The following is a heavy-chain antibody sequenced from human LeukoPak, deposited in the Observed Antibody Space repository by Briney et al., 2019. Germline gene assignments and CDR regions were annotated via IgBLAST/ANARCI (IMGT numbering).Heavy chain of an antibody. D-gene: IGHD3-10*01. V-gene: IGHV3-11*01. CDR2: ISNTGGTI. Sequence: GSLRLSCAASGFTFSDYYMIWIRQAPGKGLEWVSYISNTGGTIYYADSVKGRFTISRDNAKNSLYLQMNNLRVEDTAVYYSAIVSGGDYFDYWGQGTLVTVSS. J-gene: IGHJ4*02. CDR1: GFTFSDYY. CDR3: AIVSGGDYFDY.